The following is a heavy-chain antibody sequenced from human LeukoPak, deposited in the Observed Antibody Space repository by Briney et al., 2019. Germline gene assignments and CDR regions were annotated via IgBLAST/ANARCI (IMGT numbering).Heavy chain of an antibody. J-gene: IGHJ3*02. V-gene: IGHV3-15*01. Sequence: GGSLRLSCAASGFTFSNAGMSWVRQAPGTGLERVGRSKSKTDGGTTDYAAPVNGRFTIARDDSNNTLYLQMNSLKAEDTAVYYCARGLGATDDAFDIWGQGTMVTVSS. D-gene: IGHD1-26*01. CDR3: ARGLGATDDAFDI. CDR2: SKSKTDGGTT. CDR1: GFTFSNAG.